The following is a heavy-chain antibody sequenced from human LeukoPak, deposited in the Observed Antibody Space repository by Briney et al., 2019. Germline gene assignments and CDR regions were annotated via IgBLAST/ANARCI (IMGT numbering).Heavy chain of an antibody. CDR1: GFTFSSYA. CDR3: AKDRVAAAGTGSGFDY. Sequence: GGSLRLSCAASGFTFSSYAMSWVRQAPGKGLEWVSAISGSGGSTYYADSVKGRFTISRDNSKNTLYLQMNSLRAEDTAVYYCAKDRVAAAGTGSGFDYWGQGTLVSVSS. V-gene: IGHV3-23*01. J-gene: IGHJ4*02. D-gene: IGHD6-13*01. CDR2: ISGSGGST.